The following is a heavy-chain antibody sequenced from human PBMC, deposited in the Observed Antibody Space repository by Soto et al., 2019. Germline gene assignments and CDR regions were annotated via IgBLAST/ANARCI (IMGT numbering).Heavy chain of an antibody. CDR2: IYWNDDT. Sequence: QITLKESGPTLVKPTQTLTLTCTYSGFSLRTTGVGVGWIRQPPGKALEWLGIIYWNDDTRYSPSLKSRFTLPSDISKSQADLTMTNMDPVVPGTYYCAHTCGLPFDYWGQRTQVIVPS. D-gene: IGHD2-21*01. CDR3: AHTCGLPFDY. J-gene: IGHJ4*02. V-gene: IGHV2-5*01. CDR1: GFSLRTTGVG.